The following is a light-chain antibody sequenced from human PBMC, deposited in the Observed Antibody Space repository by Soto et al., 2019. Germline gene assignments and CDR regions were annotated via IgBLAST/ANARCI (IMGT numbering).Light chain of an antibody. V-gene: IGKV1-5*03. CDR2: KES. CDR3: QQYNSYWMYT. J-gene: IGKJ2*01. CDR1: QSISSW. Sequence: DIQMTQSPSTLSASVGDRVTITCRASQSISSWLAWYQQKPGKAPKLLIYKESSLESGVPSRFSGSGSVTEFTLTISSLQPDDFSTYYCQQYNSYWMYTFGQGTKLEIK.